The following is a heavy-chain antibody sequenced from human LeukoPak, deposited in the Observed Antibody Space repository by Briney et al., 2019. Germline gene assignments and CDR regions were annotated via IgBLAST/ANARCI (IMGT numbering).Heavy chain of an antibody. J-gene: IGHJ4*02. CDR3: ARDVVAAVGSFDY. CDR1: GGSISSSSYY. V-gene: IGHV4-39*07. D-gene: IGHD6-13*01. Sequence: SETLSLTCTVSGGSISSSSYYWGWIRQPPGKGLEWIGSIYYSGSTYYNPSLKSRVTISVDTSKNQFSLKLSSVTAAGTAVYYCARDVVAAVGSFDYWGQGILVTVSS. CDR2: IYYSGST.